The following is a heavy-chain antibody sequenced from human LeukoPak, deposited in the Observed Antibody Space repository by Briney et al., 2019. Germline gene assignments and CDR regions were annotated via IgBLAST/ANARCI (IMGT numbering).Heavy chain of an antibody. V-gene: IGHV3-66*01. Sequence: GGSLGLSCAASGFTVSSNYMSWVRQAPGKGLEWVSVIYSGGSTYYADSVKGRFTISRDNSKNTLYLQMNSLRAEDTAVYYCHSGYEYYFDYWGQGTLVTVSS. CDR1: GFTVSSNY. J-gene: IGHJ4*02. D-gene: IGHD5-12*01. CDR2: IYSGGST. CDR3: HSGYEYYFDY.